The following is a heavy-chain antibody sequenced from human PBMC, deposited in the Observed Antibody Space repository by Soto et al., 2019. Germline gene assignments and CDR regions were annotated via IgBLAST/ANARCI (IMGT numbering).Heavy chain of an antibody. CDR3: ARSPKAAAGSLYYYGMDV. V-gene: IGHV1-69*01. CDR1: GGTFSSYA. J-gene: IGHJ6*02. D-gene: IGHD6-13*01. Sequence: QVQLVQSGAEVKKPGSSVKVSCKASGGTFSSYAISWVRQAPGQGLEWMGGIIPIFGTANYAQKFQGRVTMTADESTSTAYMELSSLRSEDTAVYYCARSPKAAAGSLYYYGMDVWGQGTTVTVSS. CDR2: IIPIFGTA.